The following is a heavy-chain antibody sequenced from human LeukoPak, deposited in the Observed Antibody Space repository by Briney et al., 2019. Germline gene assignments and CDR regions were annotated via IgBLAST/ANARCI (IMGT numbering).Heavy chain of an antibody. CDR2: IFYGGSN. CDR1: GGSISNADYY. Sequence: PSETLSLTCSVSGGSISNADYYWGWIRQAPGKGLEWIGSIFYGGSNHYNPSLKSRAAISVETSKTQFSLKLTSVTAADAAMYYCARQLPTAAADTRGYFDYWGQGTVVTVSS. D-gene: IGHD6-25*01. J-gene: IGHJ4*01. CDR3: ARQLPTAAADTRGYFDY. V-gene: IGHV4-39*01.